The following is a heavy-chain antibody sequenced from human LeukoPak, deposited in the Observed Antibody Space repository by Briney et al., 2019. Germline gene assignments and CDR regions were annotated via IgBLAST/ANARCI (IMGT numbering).Heavy chain of an antibody. CDR1: GGTFSSYT. J-gene: IGHJ3*02. D-gene: IGHD5-18*01. CDR3: ARDWGVGGYSYGNAFDI. V-gene: IGHV1-69*04. Sequence: EASVKVSCKASGGTFSSYTISWVRQAPGQGLEWMGRIIPILGIANYAQKFQGRVTITADKSTSTAYMELSCLRSEDTAVYYCARDWGVGGYSYGNAFDIWGQGTMVTVSS. CDR2: IIPILGIA.